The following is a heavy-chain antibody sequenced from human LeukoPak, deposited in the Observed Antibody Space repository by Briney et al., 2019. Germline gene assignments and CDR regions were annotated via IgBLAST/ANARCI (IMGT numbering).Heavy chain of an antibody. CDR1: GFAFSSSG. V-gene: IGHV3-33*01. Sequence: PGRSLRLSCAASGFAFSSSGMHWVRQAPGKGLEWVAVIWYDGSNKYYADSVKGRFTISRDNSKNTLYLQMNSLRVEDTALYYCARDYGSGSYYKGYFDYWGQGTLVTVSS. J-gene: IGHJ4*02. CDR3: ARDYGSGSYYKGYFDY. D-gene: IGHD3-10*01. CDR2: IWYDGSNK.